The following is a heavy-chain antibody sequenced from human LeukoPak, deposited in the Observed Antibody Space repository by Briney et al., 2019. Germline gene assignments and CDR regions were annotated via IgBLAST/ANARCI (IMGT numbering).Heavy chain of an antibody. D-gene: IGHD6-19*01. V-gene: IGHV3-49*04. CDR1: GFTFGDYG. J-gene: IGHJ4*02. Sequence: GGSLRLSCTASGFTFGDYGMSWVRQAPGKGLEWVGFIRSKAYGGTTDYAAPVKGRFTISRDDSKNTLYLQMNSLKTEDTAVYYCTTERGLVLQDYWGQGTLVTVSS. CDR2: IRSKAYGGTT. CDR3: TTERGLVLQDY.